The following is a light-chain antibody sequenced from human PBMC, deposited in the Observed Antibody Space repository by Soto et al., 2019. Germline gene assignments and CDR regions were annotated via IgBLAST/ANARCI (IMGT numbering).Light chain of an antibody. Sequence: QPVLTQLPSASASLGASVKLTCTLNSAHSSYPIAWHQQQPEKGPRYLIKVNSDGSHNKGDGIPDRFSGSSSGAERYLTISSLQSEDEADYYCQTWATGIRVFGGGTKLTVL. V-gene: IGLV4-69*01. CDR2: VNSDGSH. J-gene: IGLJ3*02. CDR3: QTWATGIRV. CDR1: SAHSSYP.